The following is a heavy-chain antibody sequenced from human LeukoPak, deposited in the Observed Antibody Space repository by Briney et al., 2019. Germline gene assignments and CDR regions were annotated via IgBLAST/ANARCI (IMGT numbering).Heavy chain of an antibody. CDR2: IIPILGIA. V-gene: IGHV1-69*04. D-gene: IGHD3-3*01. Sequence: SVKVSCKASGGTFTSYAISWVRQAPGQGLEWMGRIIPILGIANYAQKFQGRVTITADKSTSTAYMELSSLRSEDTAVYYCARDMDGSGFDYWGQGTLVTVSS. J-gene: IGHJ4*02. CDR1: GGTFTSYA. CDR3: ARDMDGSGFDY.